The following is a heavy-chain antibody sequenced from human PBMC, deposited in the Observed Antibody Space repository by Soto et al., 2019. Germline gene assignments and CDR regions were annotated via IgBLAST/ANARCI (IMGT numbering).Heavy chain of an antibody. D-gene: IGHD3-3*01. CDR2: INPNSGGT. CDR3: ARGGQYYDFWSCGMDV. J-gene: IGHJ6*02. V-gene: IGHV1-2*04. CDR1: GYTFTGYY. Sequence: ASVKVSCKASGYTFTGYYMHWVRQAPGQGLEWMGWINPNSGGTNYAQKFQGWVTMTRDTSISTAYMELSRLRSDDTAVYYCARGGQYYDFWSCGMDVWGQGTTVTVS.